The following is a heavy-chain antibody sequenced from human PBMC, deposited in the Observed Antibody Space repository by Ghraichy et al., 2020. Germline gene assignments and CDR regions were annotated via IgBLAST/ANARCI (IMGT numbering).Heavy chain of an antibody. CDR3: AKLNRYNNLVTPYYFDY. CDR2: ISGSGGST. J-gene: IGHJ4*02. Sequence: GGSLRLSCAASGFTFSSYAMSWVRQAPGKGLEWVSAISGSGGSTYYADSVKGRFTISRDNSKNTLYLQMNSLRAEDTAVYYCAKLNRYNNLVTPYYFDYWGQGTLVTVSS. D-gene: IGHD1-1*01. CDR1: GFTFSSYA. V-gene: IGHV3-23*01.